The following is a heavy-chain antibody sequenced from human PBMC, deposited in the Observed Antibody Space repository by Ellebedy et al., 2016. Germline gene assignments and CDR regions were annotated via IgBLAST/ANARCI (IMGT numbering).Heavy chain of an antibody. J-gene: IGHJ5*02. V-gene: IGHV3-15*01. D-gene: IGHD1-26*01. Sequence: GGSLRLSXAASGFTFSNAWMSWVRQAPGKGLEWVGRIKSKTDGGTTDYAAPVKGRFTISRDDSKNTLYLQMNSLRAEDTAVYYCASLRGSYPNWFDPWGQGTLVTVSS. CDR2: IKSKTDGGTT. CDR3: ASLRGSYPNWFDP. CDR1: GFTFSNAW.